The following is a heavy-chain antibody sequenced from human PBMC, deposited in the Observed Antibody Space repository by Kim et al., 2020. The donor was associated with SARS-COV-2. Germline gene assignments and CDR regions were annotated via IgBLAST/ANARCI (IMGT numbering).Heavy chain of an antibody. CDR1: GFPFSSYG. Sequence: GGSLRLSCAASGFPFSSYGLHWVRQAPGKGLEWVAVIWYDGSIQYYADSVKGRFTISRDNSKNTLYLQVNSLRAEDTAVYYCAKETCNTTSCYTSYYGMDVWGQGTTVTVSS. V-gene: IGHV3-33*06. J-gene: IGHJ6*02. CDR3: AKETCNTTSCYTSYYGMDV. CDR2: IWYDGSIQ. D-gene: IGHD2-2*02.